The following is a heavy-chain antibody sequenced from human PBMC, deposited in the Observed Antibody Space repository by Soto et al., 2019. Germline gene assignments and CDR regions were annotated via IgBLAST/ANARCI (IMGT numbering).Heavy chain of an antibody. V-gene: IGHV4-34*01. CDR3: ARGRWLRPRYYFGY. J-gene: IGHJ4*02. CDR2: INHSGST. Sequence: QVQLQQWGAGLLKPSETLSLTCAVYGGSFSGYYWSWIRQPPGKGLEWIGEINHSGSTNYNPSLKSRVTIPVDTSKNQFSLKLSSVTAADTAVYYCARGRWLRPRYYFGYWGQGTLVTVSS. CDR1: GGSFSGYY. D-gene: IGHD5-12*01.